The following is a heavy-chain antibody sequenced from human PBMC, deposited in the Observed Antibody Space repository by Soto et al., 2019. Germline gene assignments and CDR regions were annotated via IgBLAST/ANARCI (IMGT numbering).Heavy chain of an antibody. CDR1: GFTFSSYA. D-gene: IGHD3-10*01. CDR2: ISGSGGST. CDR3: AIDLGFGFGGGSN. V-gene: IGHV3-23*01. Sequence: EVQLLESGGGLVQPGGSLRLSCAASGFTFSSYAMSWVRQAPGKGLEWVSAISGSGGSTYYADSVKGRFTISRDNSKNTLYLQMNSLRAEDTAVYYCAIDLGFGFGGGSNWGQGTLVTVSS. J-gene: IGHJ4*02.